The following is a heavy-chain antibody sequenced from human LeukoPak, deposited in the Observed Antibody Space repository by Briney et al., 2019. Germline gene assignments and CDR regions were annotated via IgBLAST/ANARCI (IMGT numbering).Heavy chain of an antibody. V-gene: IGHV1-2*06. CDR1: GYTFTGYY. CDR3: ARSRAHCTNGVCYSGYFDY. Sequence: ASVKVSCKASGYTFTGYYMHWVRQAPGQGLEWMGRINPNSGGTNYAQEFQGRVTMTRDTSISTAYMELSRLRSDDTAVYYCARSRAHCTNGVCYSGYFDYWGQGTLVTVSS. D-gene: IGHD2-8*01. CDR2: INPNSGGT. J-gene: IGHJ4*02.